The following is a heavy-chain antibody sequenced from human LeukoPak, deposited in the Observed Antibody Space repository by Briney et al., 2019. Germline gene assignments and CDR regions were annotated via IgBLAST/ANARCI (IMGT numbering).Heavy chain of an antibody. Sequence: PGGSLRLSCAASGFSFSRYWMHWVRQAPGKGLVWVSRINSDGSSTSYADSVKGRFTISRDNAKNTLYLHMTNLRAEDTAVYYCAGSLGPLTEYWGQGTLVTVSS. J-gene: IGHJ4*02. CDR3: AGSLGPLTEY. CDR1: GFSFSRYW. V-gene: IGHV3-74*01. D-gene: IGHD7-27*01. CDR2: INSDGSST.